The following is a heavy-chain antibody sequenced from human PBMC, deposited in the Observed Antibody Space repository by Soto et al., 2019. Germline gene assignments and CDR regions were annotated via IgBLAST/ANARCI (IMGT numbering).Heavy chain of an antibody. D-gene: IGHD3-3*01. V-gene: IGHV5-10-1*01. Sequence: GESLRISCKGSGYSFTSYWISWVRQMPGKGLEWMGRIDPSDSYTNYSASFQGHVTISADKSISTPYLQWSSLKASDTAMYYCAKYGVLEWFPSDYWGQGTLVTVSS. J-gene: IGHJ4*02. CDR2: IDPSDSYT. CDR3: AKYGVLEWFPSDY. CDR1: GYSFTSYW.